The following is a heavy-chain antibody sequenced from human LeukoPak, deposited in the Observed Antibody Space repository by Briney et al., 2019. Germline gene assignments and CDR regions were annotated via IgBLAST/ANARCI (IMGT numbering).Heavy chain of an antibody. V-gene: IGHV3-48*03. CDR3: AREYYYGSGREFAMDV. J-gene: IGHJ6*02. Sequence: GSLRLSCAASGFTFSDYEMNWVRQAPGKGLDWVSYISSTGDTIYYADSVKGRFTISRDNAKNSLYLQMNSLRAEDTAVYYCAREYYYGSGREFAMDVWGQGTTVTVSS. CDR2: ISSTGDTI. CDR1: GFTFSDYE. D-gene: IGHD3-10*01.